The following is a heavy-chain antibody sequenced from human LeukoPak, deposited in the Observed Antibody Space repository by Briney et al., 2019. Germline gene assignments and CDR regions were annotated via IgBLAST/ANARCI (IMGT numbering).Heavy chain of an antibody. CDR2: IYHSEST. CDR3: ASKGSSSSRYYFDY. Sequence: SETLSLTCTVSGGSISSSSYYWGWIRQPPGKGLERIGEIYHSESTNYNPSLKSRVTFSVDKSKNQFSLKLTSVTAADTAVYYCASKGSSSSRYYFDYWGQGTLVTVSS. V-gene: IGHV4-39*07. CDR1: GGSISSSSYY. J-gene: IGHJ4*02. D-gene: IGHD2-2*01.